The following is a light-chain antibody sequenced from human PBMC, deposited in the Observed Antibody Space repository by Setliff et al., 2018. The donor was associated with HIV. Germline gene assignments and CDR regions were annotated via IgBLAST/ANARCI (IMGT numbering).Light chain of an antibody. Sequence: QSALTQPRSVSGSPGQSVIISCTGTSSDVGGYDYVSWIQQQPGKAPKLMIYDVTRRPSGVPDRFSGSRSGNTASLTISGLQADDEAYYYCCSYAARQTSYVFGTGTKVTVL. CDR3: CSYAARQTSYV. CDR2: DVT. CDR1: SSDVGGYDY. V-gene: IGLV2-11*01. J-gene: IGLJ1*01.